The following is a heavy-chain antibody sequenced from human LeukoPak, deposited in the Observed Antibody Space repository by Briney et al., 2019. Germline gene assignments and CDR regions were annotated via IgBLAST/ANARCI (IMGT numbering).Heavy chain of an antibody. CDR1: GFTFSNAW. J-gene: IGHJ4*02. V-gene: IGHV3-15*07. CDR3: TRGDYGDHTDLDY. Sequence: GGSLRLSCAASGFTFSNAWMNWVRQAPGKGLELVGRLKSKTDGGTTDYAAPVKGRFTISRDDSINMLYLQMNSLKTEDTAVYYCTRGDYGDHTDLDYWGQGTLVTVSS. D-gene: IGHD4-17*01. CDR2: LKSKTDGGTT.